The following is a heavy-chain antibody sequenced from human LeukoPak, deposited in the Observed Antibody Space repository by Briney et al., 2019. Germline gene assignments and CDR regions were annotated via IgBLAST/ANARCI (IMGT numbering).Heavy chain of an antibody. V-gene: IGHV4-30-4*01. Sequence: SETLSLTCTVSGGSISSGGYYWSWIRQPPGKGLEWIGYIYYSGSTYYNPSLKSRVTISVDTSKNQFSLKLSSLTAADTAVYYCARRVVAATNWFDPWGQGTLVTVSS. CDR2: IYYSGST. J-gene: IGHJ5*02. D-gene: IGHD2-15*01. CDR1: GGSISSGGYY. CDR3: ARRVVAATNWFDP.